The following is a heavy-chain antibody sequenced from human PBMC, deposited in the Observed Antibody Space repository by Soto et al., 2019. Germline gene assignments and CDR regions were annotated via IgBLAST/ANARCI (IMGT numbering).Heavy chain of an antibody. V-gene: IGHV3-30*18. J-gene: IGHJ6*02. CDR3: AKDRVSAAGYGMDV. CDR2: ISYDGNKK. D-gene: IGHD6-13*01. CDR1: GFTFSSYG. Sequence: QVQLVESGGGVVQPGRSLRLSCEASGFTFSSYGIHWVRQAPGKGLEWVAVISYDGNKKYHADSVKGRFTISRDNSKNTLYLQMNSLREEDTAVYYCAKDRVSAAGYGMDVWVQGTTVTVSS.